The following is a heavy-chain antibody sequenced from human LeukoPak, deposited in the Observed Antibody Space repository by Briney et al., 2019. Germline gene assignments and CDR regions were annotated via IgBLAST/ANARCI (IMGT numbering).Heavy chain of an antibody. J-gene: IGHJ3*02. CDR3: TKVSLNMVNDAFDI. CDR1: GFIFSSYG. D-gene: IGHD4/OR15-4a*01. Sequence: GGSLRLSCAASGFIFSSYGMHWVRQAPDKGLEWVAFIRYDGSRKYYADSVKGRFTISRDNSKNTLYLQMNGLRAEDTAMYYCTKVSLNMVNDAFDIWGQGTMVSVSS. CDR2: IRYDGSRK. V-gene: IGHV3-30*02.